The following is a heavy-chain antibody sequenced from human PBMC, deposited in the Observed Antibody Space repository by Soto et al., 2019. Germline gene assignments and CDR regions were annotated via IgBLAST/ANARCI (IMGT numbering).Heavy chain of an antibody. Sequence: QVQLVQSGAEVKKPGDSVKISCKAAGYIFTSYTIGWVRQAPGQGLAWMGWISTYNGNTNFAQKFQGRVTMTTDTSPSTVCMELRGLRSDETAVYYCATHGSGSFWGQGTLVTVSS. CDR2: ISTYNGNT. CDR3: ATHGSGSF. V-gene: IGHV1-18*01. J-gene: IGHJ4*02. CDR1: GYIFTSYT. D-gene: IGHD3-10*01.